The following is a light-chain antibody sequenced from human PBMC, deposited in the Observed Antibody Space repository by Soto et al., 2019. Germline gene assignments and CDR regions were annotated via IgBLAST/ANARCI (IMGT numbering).Light chain of an antibody. J-gene: IGKJ2*01. V-gene: IGKV3-20*01. CDR2: GTS. CDR1: QTAHSSF. CDR3: QQHGGSPPYT. Sequence: EVVLTQSPGTLSLSPGDRATVSCRASQTAHSSFFAWYQQKGGQAPRLLIYGTSNRAAGIPDRFSGHGSGTDFTLTIDGLEPEDFAMYFCQQHGGSPPYTFGRGTRVEI.